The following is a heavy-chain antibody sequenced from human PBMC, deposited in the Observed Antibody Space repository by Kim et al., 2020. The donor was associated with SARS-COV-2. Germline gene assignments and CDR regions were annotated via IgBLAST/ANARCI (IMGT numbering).Heavy chain of an antibody. J-gene: IGHJ6*03. Sequence: GGSLRLSCAASGFTFSSFVMTWVRQAPGMGLEWVSTLTKSGDSTVYADPVKGRFAMSRDNSKNTLYLQMNSLRPDDTAVYYCAKHASGRYMDVWGKGTTVTVSS. CDR3: AKHASGRYMDV. V-gene: IGHV3-23*01. CDR2: LTKSGDST. CDR1: GFTFSSFV.